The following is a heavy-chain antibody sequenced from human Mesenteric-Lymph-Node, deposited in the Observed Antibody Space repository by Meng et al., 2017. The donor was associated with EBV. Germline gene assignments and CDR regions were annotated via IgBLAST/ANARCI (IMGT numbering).Heavy chain of an antibody. V-gene: IGHV2-5*02. CDR1: GFSISTSGVG. J-gene: IGHJ5*02. Sequence: QMTLKESGLSLVKPTQTRTLTCTFSGFSISTSGVGVGSIRHPPGKALEWLALIYWDDDKRYSTSLKTRLTITKDTSENQVVLTMTNMDPVDAATYYCAHRTSNCFDPWGQGTLVTVSS. CDR2: IYWDDDK. CDR3: AHRTSNCFDP.